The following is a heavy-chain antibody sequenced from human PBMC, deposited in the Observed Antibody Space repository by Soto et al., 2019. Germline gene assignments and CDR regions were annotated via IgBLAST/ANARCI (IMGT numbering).Heavy chain of an antibody. CDR3: ARLPAGLTMVRGVIISTSHYYYYGMDV. Sequence: EVQLVQSGAEVKKPGESLRISCKGSGYSFTSYWISWVRQMPGKGLEWMGRIDPSDSYTNYSPSFQGHVTISADKSISTAYLQWSSLKASDTAMYYCARLPAGLTMVRGVIISTSHYYYYGMDVWGQGTTVTVSS. J-gene: IGHJ6*02. V-gene: IGHV5-10-1*03. D-gene: IGHD3-10*01. CDR1: GYSFTSYW. CDR2: IDPSDSYT.